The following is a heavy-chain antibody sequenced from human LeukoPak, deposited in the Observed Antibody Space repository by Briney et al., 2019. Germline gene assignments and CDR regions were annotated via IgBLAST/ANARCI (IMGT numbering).Heavy chain of an antibody. CDR2: IYPGDSDT. CDR1: GYSFTSYW. CDR3: ARHEGPRLWLHGYYYYYGMDV. J-gene: IGHJ6*02. Sequence: GESLKISCKGSGYSFTSYWIGWVRQMPGKGPEWMGIIYPGDSDTRYSPSFQGQVTISADKSISTAYLQWSSLKASDTAMYYCARHEGPRLWLHGYYYYYGMDVWGQGTTVTVSS. D-gene: IGHD5-18*01. V-gene: IGHV5-51*01.